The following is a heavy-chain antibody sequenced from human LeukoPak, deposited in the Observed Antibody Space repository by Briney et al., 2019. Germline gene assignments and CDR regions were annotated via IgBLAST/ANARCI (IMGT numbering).Heavy chain of an antibody. CDR3: ARGDSSSWFFFDF. CDR1: GGSISSCY. J-gene: IGHJ4*02. D-gene: IGHD6-13*01. CDR2: IYYSGST. V-gene: IGHV4-59*01. Sequence: PSETLSLTCTVSGGSISSCYWSWIRQPPGKGLEWIGYIYYSGSTNYNPSLESRVTISVDTSKNQFSLKLSSVTAADTAVYYCARGDSSSWFFFDFWGQGTLVTVSS.